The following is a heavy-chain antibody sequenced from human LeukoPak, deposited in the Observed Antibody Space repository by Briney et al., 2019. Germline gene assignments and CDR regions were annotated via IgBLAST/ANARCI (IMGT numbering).Heavy chain of an antibody. D-gene: IGHD6-19*01. V-gene: IGHV1-69*13. CDR1: GGTFSSYA. CDR2: IIPIFGTA. J-gene: IGHJ6*02. Sequence: GASVKVSCKASGGTFSSYAISWVRQAPGQGLEWMGGIIPIFGTANYAQKFQGRVTITADESTSTAYMELSSLRSDDTAVYYCARDSGPQYSSGWYPYYYYYGMDVWGQGTTVTVSS. CDR3: ARDSGPQYSSGWYPYYYYYGMDV.